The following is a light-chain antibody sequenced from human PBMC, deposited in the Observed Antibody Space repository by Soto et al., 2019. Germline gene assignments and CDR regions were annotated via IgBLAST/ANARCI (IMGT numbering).Light chain of an antibody. CDR2: DAS. J-gene: IGKJ3*01. CDR3: QQRNGFT. CDR1: QSVSRY. Sequence: EIVLTQSPATLSLSPGERATLSCRASQSVSRYLAWYQQKPGQAPRLLIYDASNRATGIPVRFSGSGSGTDFTLTISSLEPEYLGVYYCQQRNGFTFGPGTKVDI. V-gene: IGKV3-11*01.